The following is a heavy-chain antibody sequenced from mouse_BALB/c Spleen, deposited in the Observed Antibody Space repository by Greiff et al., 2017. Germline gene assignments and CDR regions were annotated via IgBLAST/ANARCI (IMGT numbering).Heavy chain of an antibody. CDR2: ISSGGST. V-gene: IGHV5-6-5*01. CDR3: ARGWLRRGAWFAY. CDR1: GFTFSSYA. D-gene: IGHD2-2*01. Sequence: EVKLEESGGGLVKPGGSLKLSCAASGFTFSSYAMSWVRQTPEKRLEWVASISSGGSTYYPDSVKGRFTISRDNARNILYLQMSSLRSEDTAMYYCARGWLRRGAWFAYWGQGTLVTVSA. J-gene: IGHJ3*01.